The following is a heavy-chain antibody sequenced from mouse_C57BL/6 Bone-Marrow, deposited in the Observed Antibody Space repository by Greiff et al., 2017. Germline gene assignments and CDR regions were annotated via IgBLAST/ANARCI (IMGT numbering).Heavy chain of an antibody. CDR2: ITPNYGTT. J-gene: IGHJ1*03. V-gene: IGHV1-39*01. CDR1: GYSFTDYN. D-gene: IGHD1-1*01. Sequence: VQLQQSGPELVKPGASVKISCKASGYSFTDYNMNWVKQRNGKSLEWIGVITPNYGTTSYNQKFKGKATLTVDQSSSTAYMQLNSLTSEDSAVYYCARVLRGFYWYFDVWDTGTTVTVSS. CDR3: ARVLRGFYWYFDV.